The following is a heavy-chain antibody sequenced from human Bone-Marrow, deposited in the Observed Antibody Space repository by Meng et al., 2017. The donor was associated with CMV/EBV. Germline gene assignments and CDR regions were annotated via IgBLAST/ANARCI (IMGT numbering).Heavy chain of an antibody. V-gene: IGHV3-74*01. CDR2: VNTDGSDT. Sequence: LTCAASGFTFSSYWMHWVRQAPGKGVVWVSRVNTDGSDTNYADSEKGRFTISRDNAWNTLYLQMYNLRGDDTAVYYCVRSGCRRTSWIHHWRQGTVVTVSS. CDR3: VRSGCRRTSWIHH. J-gene: IGHJ4*01. D-gene: IGHD2-2*01. CDR1: GFTFSSYW.